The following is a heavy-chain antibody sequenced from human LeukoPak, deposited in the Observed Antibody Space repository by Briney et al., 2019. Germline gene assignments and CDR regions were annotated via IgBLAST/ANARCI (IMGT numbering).Heavy chain of an antibody. J-gene: IGHJ3*02. CDR2: INSDGSRT. V-gene: IGHV3-74*01. CDR3: ARDHGSDDAFDI. CDR1: GFTFSSYA. Sequence: GRSLRLSCAASGFTFSSYAMHWVRQAPGKGLVWVSRINSDGSRTSYADSVKGRFTMSRDNAKNTLYLQMNSLRAEDTAVYYCARDHGSDDAFDIWGQGTMVTVSS.